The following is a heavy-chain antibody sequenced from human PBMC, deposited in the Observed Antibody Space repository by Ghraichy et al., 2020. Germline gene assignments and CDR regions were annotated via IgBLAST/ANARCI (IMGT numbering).Heavy chain of an antibody. J-gene: IGHJ6*02. CDR1: GFTFSSFG. D-gene: IGHD4-23*01. CDR2: IWYDGTNK. Sequence: GGSLRLSCAASGFTFSSFGMHWVRQAPGKGLEWVALIWYDGTNKDFADSVKGRFTISRDNSKNTLYLQMNSLRAEDTAVYYCARDGAYGGNSVYHYYYGMHVLGQVTTVTVSS. CDR3: ARDGAYGGNSVYHYYYGMHV. V-gene: IGHV3-33*01.